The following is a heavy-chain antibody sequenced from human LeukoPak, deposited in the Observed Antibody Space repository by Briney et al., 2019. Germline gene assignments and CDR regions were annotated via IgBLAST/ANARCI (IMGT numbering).Heavy chain of an antibody. J-gene: IGHJ4*02. V-gene: IGHV3-23*01. Sequence: GGSLRLPCAASGFTFSSYAMSWVRQAPGKGLEWVSAISGSGGSTYYADSVKGRFTISRDNSKNTLYLQMNSLRAEDTAVYYCVSMIVMDYYFDYWGQGTLVTVSS. D-gene: IGHD3-22*01. CDR2: ISGSGGST. CDR3: VSMIVMDYYFDY. CDR1: GFTFSSYA.